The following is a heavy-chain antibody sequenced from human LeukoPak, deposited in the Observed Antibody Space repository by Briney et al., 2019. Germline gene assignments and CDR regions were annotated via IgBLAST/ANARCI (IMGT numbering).Heavy chain of an antibody. J-gene: IGHJ2*01. V-gene: IGHV4-34*01. Sequence: SETLSFTCAVYGGSFSGYCWSCIRQPPGKGLEWIGGINHSGSTNYNPSLKSRVTISVDTSKNQFSLKLSSVTAADTAVYYCARGGRSLVAAQFDLWGRGTLVTVSS. D-gene: IGHD2-15*01. CDR3: ARGGRSLVAAQFDL. CDR2: INHSGST. CDR1: GGSFSGYC.